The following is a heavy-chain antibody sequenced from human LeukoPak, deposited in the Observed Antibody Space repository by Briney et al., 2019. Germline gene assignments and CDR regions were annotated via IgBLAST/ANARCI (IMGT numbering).Heavy chain of an antibody. J-gene: IGHJ4*02. CDR3: ARDRISSTSCYDY. CDR2: INPNSGGT. CDR1: GYTFTGYY. Sequence: ASVKVSCKASGYTFTGYYMHWVRQAPGQGLEWMGWINPNSGGTNYAQKFQGRVTMTRDTSISTAYMELSRLRSDDTAVYYCARDRISSTSCYDYWGQGTLVTVSS. D-gene: IGHD2-2*01. V-gene: IGHV1-2*02.